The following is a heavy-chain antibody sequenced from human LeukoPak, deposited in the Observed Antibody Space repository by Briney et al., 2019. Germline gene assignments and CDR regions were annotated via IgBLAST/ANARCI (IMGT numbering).Heavy chain of an antibody. V-gene: IGHV4-59*12. CDR2: IYYSGST. D-gene: IGHD6-19*01. CDR1: GGSISSYY. Sequence: SETLSLTCTVSGGSISSYYWSWIRQPPGKGLEWIGYIYYSGSTNYNPSLKSRVTISVDTSKNQFSLKLSSVTAADTAVYYCARSPVAGMGFFDYWGQGTLVTVSS. J-gene: IGHJ4*02. CDR3: ARSPVAGMGFFDY.